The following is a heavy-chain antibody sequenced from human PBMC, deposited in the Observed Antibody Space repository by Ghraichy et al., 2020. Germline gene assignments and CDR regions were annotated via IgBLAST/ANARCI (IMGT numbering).Heavy chain of an antibody. Sequence: GSLRLSCAASGFTFSSYAMSWVRQAPGKGLEWVSVISGSGGSTYYADSVKGRFTISRDNSKNTLYLQMNSLRAEDMAVYYCAKSPSGWVYDAFDMWGQGTMVTVSS. J-gene: IGHJ3*02. CDR1: GFTFSSYA. V-gene: IGHV3-23*01. CDR3: AKSPSGWVYDAFDM. D-gene: IGHD6-19*01. CDR2: ISGSGGST.